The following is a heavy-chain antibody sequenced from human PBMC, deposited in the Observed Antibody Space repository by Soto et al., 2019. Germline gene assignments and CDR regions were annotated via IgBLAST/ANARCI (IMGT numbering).Heavy chain of an antibody. D-gene: IGHD2-15*01. V-gene: IGHV3-7*01. CDR3: SRDVVVGAKALNY. CDR1: GFTFSNYW. J-gene: IGHJ4*02. Sequence: GSLRLSCAASGFTFSNYWMTWVRQAPGKGLEWVANIKEDGSEKHYVDSVKGRFTISRDNAKNSLYLQMNSLRVEDTAVYFCSRDVVVGAKALNYWGQGALVTVSS. CDR2: IKEDGSEK.